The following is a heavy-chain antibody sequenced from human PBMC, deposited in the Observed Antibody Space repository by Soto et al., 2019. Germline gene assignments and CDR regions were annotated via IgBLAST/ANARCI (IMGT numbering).Heavy chain of an antibody. D-gene: IGHD3-9*01. J-gene: IGHJ1*01. CDR3: ARSGASCTSITCHFDSF. V-gene: IGHV1-18*01. CDR1: GYTFSSYG. CDR2: ISAYNGDT. Sequence: QAQLVQSGAEVKKPGASVKVSCRASGYTFSSYGYAWVRQAPGQGLEWMGWISAYNGDTNYAQKLQDRVTLNTDTTTTSAYLERRNPGSADKAVYYSARSGASCTSITCHFDSFWGLGTLVTVSS.